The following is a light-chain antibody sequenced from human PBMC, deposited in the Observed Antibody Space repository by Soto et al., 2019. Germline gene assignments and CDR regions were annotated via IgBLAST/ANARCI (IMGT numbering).Light chain of an antibody. V-gene: IGLV2-23*01. Sequence: QSALTQPASVSGSPGQSITISCTGTSSDVGSYNLVSWYQQHPGKAPKLMIYEGSKRPSGVSNRFSGSKSGNTASLTISGVQAEDEADYYCCSYAGSSTDVVFGGGTQLTVL. CDR1: SSDVGSYNL. J-gene: IGLJ2*01. CDR3: CSYAGSSTDVV. CDR2: EGS.